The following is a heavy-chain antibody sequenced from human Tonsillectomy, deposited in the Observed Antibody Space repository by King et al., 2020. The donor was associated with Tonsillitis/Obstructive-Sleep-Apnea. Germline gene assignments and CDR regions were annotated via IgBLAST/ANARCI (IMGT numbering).Heavy chain of an antibody. V-gene: IGHV3-7*04. Sequence: VQLVESGGGLVQPGGSLRLSCAASGFTFSASWMTWVRQAPGKGLEWVSNMKRDGSERHYADSVKGRFTTSRDNAKNSLVLQMNSLRAEDTAVYYCARDWSPCSGGTCYDAFDIWGQGTMVTVSS. CDR1: GFTFSASW. D-gene: IGHD2-15*01. J-gene: IGHJ3*02. CDR2: MKRDGSER. CDR3: ARDWSPCSGGTCYDAFDI.